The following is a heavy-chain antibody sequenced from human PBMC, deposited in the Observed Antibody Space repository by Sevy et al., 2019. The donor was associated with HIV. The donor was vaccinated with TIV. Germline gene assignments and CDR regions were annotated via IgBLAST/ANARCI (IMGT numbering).Heavy chain of an antibody. V-gene: IGHV4-4*07. CDR1: GGSISSYY. CDR2: IYTSGST. CDR3: ARDWRNRQLLGFDAFDI. D-gene: IGHD2-2*01. Sequence: SETLSLTCTVSGGSISSYYWSWIRQPAGKGLEWIGRIYTSGSTNYNPSLKSRVTMSVDTSKNQFSLKLSSVTAADTAVYYCARDWRNRQLLGFDAFDIWGQGTMVTVSS. J-gene: IGHJ3*02.